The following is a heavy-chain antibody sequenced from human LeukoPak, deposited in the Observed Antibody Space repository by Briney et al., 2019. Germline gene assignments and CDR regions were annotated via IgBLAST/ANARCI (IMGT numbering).Heavy chain of an antibody. CDR1: GGSISSSY. D-gene: IGHD5-24*01. Sequence: PSETLSLTCTVSGGSISSSYWSWSRQPPGKGLEWIGYIFYSGGTNYNPSLKSRVTIAVDRSKNQFSLNLISVTAADMAVYYCARGARRDAYYYDSWGQGTLVTVSS. CDR3: ARGARRDAYYYDS. CDR2: IFYSGGT. V-gene: IGHV4-59*01. J-gene: IGHJ5*01.